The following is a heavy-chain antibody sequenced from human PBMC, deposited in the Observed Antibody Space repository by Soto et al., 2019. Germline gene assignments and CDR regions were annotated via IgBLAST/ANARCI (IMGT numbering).Heavy chain of an antibody. Sequence: EVQVLESGGGLEQPGGSLRLSCAASGFTFSSYAMTWVRQAPGKGLEWVSVISGSGDTTHYADSVKGRFTISRDNSRNTLYLRMNSMRAEDTAIYYCASRLSYYGMGVWGQGTTVTVSS. V-gene: IGHV3-23*01. CDR1: GFTFSSYA. CDR2: ISGSGDTT. D-gene: IGHD2-15*01. J-gene: IGHJ6*02. CDR3: ASRLSYYGMGV.